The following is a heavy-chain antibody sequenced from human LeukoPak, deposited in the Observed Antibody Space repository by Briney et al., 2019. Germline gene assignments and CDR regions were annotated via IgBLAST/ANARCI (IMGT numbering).Heavy chain of an antibody. D-gene: IGHD3-3*01. CDR2: ISGSGSTI. CDR3: ASAFKSYYDFWSPHPAYYGMDV. Sequence: GGSLRLSCAASGFTFSSYSMNWVRQAPGKALEWVSYISGSGSTIYYADFVKGRFAISRDNAKNTLYLQLISLTDEDTAVYYCASAFKSYYDFWSPHPAYYGMDVWGQGTTVTVSS. V-gene: IGHV3-48*02. CDR1: GFTFSSYS. J-gene: IGHJ6*02.